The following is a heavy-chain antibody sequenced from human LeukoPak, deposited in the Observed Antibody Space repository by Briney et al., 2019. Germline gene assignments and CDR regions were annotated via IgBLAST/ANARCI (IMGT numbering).Heavy chain of an antibody. D-gene: IGHD6-19*01. V-gene: IGHV3-30-3*01. CDR1: GFTFSSYA. J-gene: IGHJ4*02. CDR3: ARDHDAAGNFDY. CDR2: ISYDGSNK. Sequence: GGSLRLSCAASGFTFSSYAMHWVRQAPGEGLEWVAVISYDGSNKYYADSVKGRFTISRDNSKNTLYLQMNSLRAEDTAVYYCARDHDAAGNFDYWGQGTLVTVSS.